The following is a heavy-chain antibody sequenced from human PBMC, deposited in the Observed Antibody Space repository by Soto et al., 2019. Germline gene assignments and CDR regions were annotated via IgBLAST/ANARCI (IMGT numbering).Heavy chain of an antibody. CDR2: MNPNSGNT. CDR3: ARVHTTYYDFWSGYPDY. Sequence: ASVKVSCKASGYTFTSYDINWVRQATGRGLEWMGWMNPNSGNTGYAQKFQGRVTMTRNTSISTAYMELSSLRSEDTAVYYCARVHTTYYDFWSGYPDYWGQGTLVTVSS. D-gene: IGHD3-3*01. V-gene: IGHV1-8*01. CDR1: GYTFTSYD. J-gene: IGHJ4*02.